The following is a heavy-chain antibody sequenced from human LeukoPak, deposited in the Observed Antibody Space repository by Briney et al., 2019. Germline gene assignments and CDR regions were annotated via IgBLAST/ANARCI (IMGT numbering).Heavy chain of an antibody. J-gene: IGHJ5*02. D-gene: IGHD6-13*01. Sequence: SGTLSLTFAISGGSITSSNWWTWVRQPPGKGLEWVGEIYLRGNTNYNPSLESRVSISVDESKTQLSLRLESVTAADTAVYYCARDVEQLVFFSWFDPWGQGTLVTVSS. V-gene: IGHV4-4*02. CDR3: ARDVEQLVFFSWFDP. CDR2: IYLRGNT. CDR1: GGSITSSNW.